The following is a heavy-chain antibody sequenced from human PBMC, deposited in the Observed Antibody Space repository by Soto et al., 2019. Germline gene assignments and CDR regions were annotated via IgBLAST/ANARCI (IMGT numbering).Heavy chain of an antibody. J-gene: IGHJ4*02. D-gene: IGHD5-18*01. CDR2: ISYDGSNK. CDR1: GLNIDDYG. CDR3: ARDYSSYGPFDY. V-gene: IGHV3-30*03. Sequence: GGSLRLSCTISGLNIDDYGMSWVRQVPGKGLEWVAVISYDGSNKYYADSVKGRFTISRDNAKNSLYLQMNSLRAEDTAVYYCARDYSSYGPFDYWGQGTLVTVSS.